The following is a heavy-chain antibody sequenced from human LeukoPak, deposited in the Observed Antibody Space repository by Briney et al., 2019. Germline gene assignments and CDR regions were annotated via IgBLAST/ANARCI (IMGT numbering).Heavy chain of an antibody. J-gene: IGHJ3*02. CDR2: IIPIFGTA. D-gene: IGHD3-22*01. V-gene: IGHV1-69*13. Sequence: ASVKVSCKASGGTFSSYAISWVRQAPGQGLEWMGGIIPIFGTANYAQKFQGRVTITADESTSTAYMELSSLRSEDTAVYYCARDITYYYDSSGYGVAFDIWGQGTMVTVSS. CDR3: ARDITYYYDSSGYGVAFDI. CDR1: GGTFSSYA.